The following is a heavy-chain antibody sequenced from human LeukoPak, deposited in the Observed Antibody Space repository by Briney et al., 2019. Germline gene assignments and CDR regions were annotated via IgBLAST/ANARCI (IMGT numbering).Heavy chain of an antibody. CDR2: IYHSGST. CDR3: ARNGGNSDFDY. J-gene: IGHJ4*02. Sequence: KPSETLSPTCAVSGGSISSSSGNCWTWVRQPPGKGLEWIGEIYHSGSTNYNPSLKSRVTMLLDKSKNQFSLKLSSVTAADTAVYYCARNGGNSDFDYWGQGTLVTVSS. V-gene: IGHV4-4*02. D-gene: IGHD4-23*01. CDR1: GGSISSSSGNC.